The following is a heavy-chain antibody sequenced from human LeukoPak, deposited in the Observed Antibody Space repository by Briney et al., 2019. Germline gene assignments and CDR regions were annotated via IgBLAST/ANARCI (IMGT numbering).Heavy chain of an antibody. V-gene: IGHV3-7*03. CDR3: AKDRGRYSYGSVDY. CDR1: GFTFRSYW. J-gene: IGHJ4*02. CDR2: IKEDGSEK. Sequence: GGSLRLSCAASGFTFRSYWMSWVRQAPGKGLEWVANIKEDGSEKYYVDSVKGRFTISRDNFKNTLYLQMNSLRVEDTAVYYCAKDRGRYSYGSVDYWGQGTLVTVSS. D-gene: IGHD5-12*01.